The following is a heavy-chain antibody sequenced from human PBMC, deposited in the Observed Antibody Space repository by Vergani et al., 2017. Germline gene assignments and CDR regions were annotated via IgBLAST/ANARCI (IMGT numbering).Heavy chain of an antibody. D-gene: IGHD2-2*02. J-gene: IGHJ5*02. V-gene: IGHV1-69*13. CDR2: IIPIFGTA. CDR1: GGTFSSYA. CDR3: ARARHLLYXSSTSCYIEGWFDP. Sequence: QVQLVQSGAEVKKPGSSVKVSCKASGGTFSSYAISWVRQAPGQGLEWMGRIIPIFGTANYAQKFQGRVTITADESTSTAYMELSSLRSEDTAVYYCARARHLLYXSSTSCYIEGWFDPWGQGTLVTVSS.